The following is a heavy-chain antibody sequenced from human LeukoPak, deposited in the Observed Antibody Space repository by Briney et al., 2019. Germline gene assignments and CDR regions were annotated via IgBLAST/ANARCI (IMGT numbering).Heavy chain of an antibody. CDR1: GFTFSSYS. D-gene: IGHD6-19*01. V-gene: IGHV3-48*02. J-gene: IGHJ6*02. Sequence: GGSLRLSCAASGFTFSSYSMNWVRQAPGKGLEWVSYISSSSSTIYYADSVKGRFTISRDKAKNSLYLQMNSLRDDDTAVYDCVSVKAVANMGGDVWGQGT. CDR3: VSVKAVANMGGDV. CDR2: ISSSSSTI.